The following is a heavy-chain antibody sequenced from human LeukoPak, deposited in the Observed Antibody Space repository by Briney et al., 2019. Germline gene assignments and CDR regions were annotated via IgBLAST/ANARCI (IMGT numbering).Heavy chain of an antibody. CDR2: IGAYNGNT. CDR3: ARGIDSLAYCGGDCYSGIDY. D-gene: IGHD2-21*02. J-gene: IGHJ4*02. Sequence: GASVKVSCKASGYTFTSYGISWVRQAPGQGLEWMGWIGAYNGNTNYAQKLQGRVTMTTDTSTSTAYMELRSLRSDDTAVYYCARGIDSLAYCGGDCYSGIDYWGQGTLVTVSS. CDR1: GYTFTSYG. V-gene: IGHV1-18*01.